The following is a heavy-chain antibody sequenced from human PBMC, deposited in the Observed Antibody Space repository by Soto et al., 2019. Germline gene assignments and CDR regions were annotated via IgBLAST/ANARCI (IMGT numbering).Heavy chain of an antibody. V-gene: IGHV1-18*01. D-gene: IGHD3-16*01. Sequence: ASVKVSCKASGYTFTSYGISWVRQAPGQGLEWMGWVSAYNGNTNYAQKLQGRVTMTTDTSTSTAYMELRSLRSDDTAVYYCARVAMITFGGVIAHWGQGTLVTVSS. CDR3: ARVAMITFGGVIAH. CDR1: GYTFTSYG. J-gene: IGHJ4*02. CDR2: VSAYNGNT.